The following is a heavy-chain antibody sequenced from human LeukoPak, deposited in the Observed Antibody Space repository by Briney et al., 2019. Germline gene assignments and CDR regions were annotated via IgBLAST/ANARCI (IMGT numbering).Heavy chain of an antibody. D-gene: IGHD3-3*01. CDR3: ARDTGKSGYPDY. CDR2: IYSSGII. J-gene: IGHJ4*02. Sequence: SETLSLTCTVSGGSISSYYWSWIRQPAGKAPEWIGRIYSSGIINYNPSLKSRVTMSLDNSKNQLSLKLSYVTAADTAVYYYARDTGKSGYPDYWGQGTLVTVSS. CDR1: GGSISSYY. V-gene: IGHV4-4*07.